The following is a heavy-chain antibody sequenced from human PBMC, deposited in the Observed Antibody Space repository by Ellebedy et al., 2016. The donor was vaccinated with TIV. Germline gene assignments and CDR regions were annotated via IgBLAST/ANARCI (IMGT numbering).Heavy chain of an antibody. D-gene: IGHD3-22*01. J-gene: IGHJ4*02. CDR1: GFAFDNYA. CDR3: ARGTVIVVVSRFDY. Sequence: GESLKISXAASGFAFDNYAMSWVRQAPGKGLEWVANIKQDGSEKYYVDSVKGRFTISRDNAKNSLYLQMNSLRAEDTAVYYCARGTVIVVVSRFDYWGQGTLVTVSS. V-gene: IGHV3-7*01. CDR2: IKQDGSEK.